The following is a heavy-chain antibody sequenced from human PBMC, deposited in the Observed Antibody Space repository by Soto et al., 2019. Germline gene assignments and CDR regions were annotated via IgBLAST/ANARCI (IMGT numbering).Heavy chain of an antibody. CDR2: ISSSGSTI. CDR1: GFTFSSYE. D-gene: IGHD3-10*01. Sequence: GGSLRLSCAASGFTFSSYEMHWVRQAPGKGLEWVSYISSSGSTIYYADSVKGRFTISRDNAKNSLYLQMNSLRAEDTAVYYCARVMDCMDVWGQGTTVTVSS. CDR3: ARVMDCMDV. V-gene: IGHV3-48*03. J-gene: IGHJ6*02.